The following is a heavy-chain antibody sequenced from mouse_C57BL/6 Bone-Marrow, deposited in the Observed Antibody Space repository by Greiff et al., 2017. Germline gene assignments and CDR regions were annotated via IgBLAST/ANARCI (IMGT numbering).Heavy chain of an antibody. Sequence: QVQLKESGAELAKPGASVKLSCKASGYTFTPYWMHWVKQRPGQGLEWIGYITPSSGYTKYNQKFKDKATLTADKSSSTAYMQLSSLTYDDSAVYYCARLRRDYWGQGTTLTVSS. V-gene: IGHV1-7*01. CDR2: ITPSSGYT. CDR3: ARLRRDY. CDR1: GYTFTPYW. D-gene: IGHD2-12*01. J-gene: IGHJ2*01.